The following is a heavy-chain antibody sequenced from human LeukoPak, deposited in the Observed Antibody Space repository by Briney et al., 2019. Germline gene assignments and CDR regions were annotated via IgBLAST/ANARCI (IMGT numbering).Heavy chain of an antibody. D-gene: IGHD3-3*01. CDR1: GFTFSDYY. Sequence: GGSLSLSCAASGFTFSDYYMSWLRQAPGKGLEWVSYISSSGSNIYYADSVKGRFTISRDNAKNSLYLQMNSLRAEDTAVYYCARDSGLYDFWSGYYFDMDVWGKGTTVTVSS. CDR3: ARDSGLYDFWSGYYFDMDV. J-gene: IGHJ6*03. V-gene: IGHV3-11*04. CDR2: ISSSGSNI.